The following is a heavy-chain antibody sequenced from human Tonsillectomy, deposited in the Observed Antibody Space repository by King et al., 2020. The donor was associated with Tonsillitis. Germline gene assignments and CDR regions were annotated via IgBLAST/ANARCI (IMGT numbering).Heavy chain of an antibody. V-gene: IGHV3-48*03. CDR3: ARDAAQIAVADTTWD. CDR1: GFTFSSYE. CDR2: ISSSGSTI. D-gene: IGHD6-19*01. Sequence: VQLVESGGGLVQPGGSLRLSCAASGFTFSSYEMNWVRQAPGKGLEWVSYISSSGSTIYYADSVKGRFTISRDNAQNSLYLQMNSLRAEDTAVYYCARDAAQIAVADTTWDWGQGTLVTVSS. J-gene: IGHJ4*02.